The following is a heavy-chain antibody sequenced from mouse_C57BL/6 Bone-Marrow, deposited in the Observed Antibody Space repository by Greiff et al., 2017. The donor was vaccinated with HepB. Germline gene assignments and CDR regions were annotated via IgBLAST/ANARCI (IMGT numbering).Heavy chain of an antibody. V-gene: IGHV5-4*01. CDR3: ARDRVAGTLYYFDY. Sequence: EVHLVESGGGLVKPGGSLKLSCAASGFTFSSYAMSWVRQTPEKRLEWVATISDGGSYTYYPDNVKGRFTISRDNAKNNLYLQMSHLKSEDTAMYYCARDRVAGTLYYFDYWGQGTTLTVSS. D-gene: IGHD4-1*01. CDR2: ISDGGSYT. J-gene: IGHJ2*01. CDR1: GFTFSSYA.